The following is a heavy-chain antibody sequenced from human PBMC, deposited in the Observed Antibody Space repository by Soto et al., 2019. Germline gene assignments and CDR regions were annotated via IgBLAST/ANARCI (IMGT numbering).Heavy chain of an antibody. CDR1: GFTFSNYW. V-gene: IGHV3-7*01. Sequence: EVQLVESGGGLVQPGGSLRLSCEASGFTFSNYWMSWVRQAPGKGLEWVANINQDGSEKYFVGSVKGRFTISRDNAKNSLFLQVNSLRAEDTAVYYCAREKRANGYFDYWGQGTLVTVSS. CDR3: AREKRANGYFDY. D-gene: IGHD6-25*01. CDR2: INQDGSEK. J-gene: IGHJ4*02.